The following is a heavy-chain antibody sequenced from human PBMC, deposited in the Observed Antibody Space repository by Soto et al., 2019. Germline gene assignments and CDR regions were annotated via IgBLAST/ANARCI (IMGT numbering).Heavy chain of an antibody. CDR1: GYTFTGYY. D-gene: IGHD6-6*01. V-gene: IGHV1-2*02. J-gene: IGHJ4*02. Sequence: VASVKVSCKASGYTFTGYYMHWVRQAPGQGLEWMGWINPNSGGTNYAQKFQGRVTMTRDTSISTAYMELSRLRSDDTAVYYCARDPGSSSEFFDYWGQGTLVTVS. CDR3: ARDPGSSSEFFDY. CDR2: INPNSGGT.